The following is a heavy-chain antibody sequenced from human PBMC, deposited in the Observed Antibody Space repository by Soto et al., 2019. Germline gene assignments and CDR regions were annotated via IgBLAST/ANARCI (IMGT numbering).Heavy chain of an antibody. D-gene: IGHD3-10*01. J-gene: IGHJ4*02. V-gene: IGHV4-59*01. Sequence: XETLSLPFTESNGSLSSNYWSWIRQSPGKGLEWIGNIYYSGSTNYNPSLKSRVTMSVDTSKNQFTLKLSSVTAADTGVYFCARYFMVPVEFFDHWGQGTLVTVSS. CDR3: ARYFMVPVEFFDH. CDR1: NGSLSSNY. CDR2: IYYSGST.